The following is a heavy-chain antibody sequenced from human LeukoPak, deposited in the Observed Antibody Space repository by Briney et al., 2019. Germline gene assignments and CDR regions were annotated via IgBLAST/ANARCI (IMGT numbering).Heavy chain of an antibody. J-gene: IGHJ5*02. V-gene: IGHV1-2*02. Sequence: ASVKVSCKASGYTFTGYYMHWVRQAPGQGLEWMGWINPNSSGTNYAQKFQGRVTMTRDTSISTAYMELSRLRSDDTAVYYCARDYCTNGVCYNWFDPWGQGTLVTVSS. CDR3: ARDYCTNGVCYNWFDP. CDR1: GYTFTGYY. CDR2: INPNSSGT. D-gene: IGHD2-8*01.